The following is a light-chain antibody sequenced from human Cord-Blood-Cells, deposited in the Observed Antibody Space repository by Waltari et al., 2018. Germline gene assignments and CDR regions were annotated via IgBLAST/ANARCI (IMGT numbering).Light chain of an antibody. CDR3: LQHNSYPYT. Sequence: IQITQSQSALSASVGDRVTITCRASQGIRKDLGWYQQKPGQAPKRLIYAASSLQSGVPSRFSGSGSETEFTLTISSLQPEDFATYYCLQHNSYPYTFGQGTKLEIK. V-gene: IGKV1-17*01. CDR1: QGIRKD. CDR2: AAS. J-gene: IGKJ2*01.